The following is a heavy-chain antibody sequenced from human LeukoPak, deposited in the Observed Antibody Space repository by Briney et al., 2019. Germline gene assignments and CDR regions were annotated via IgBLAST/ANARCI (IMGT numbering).Heavy chain of an antibody. V-gene: IGHV4-59*12. CDR1: GGSISSYY. Sequence: SETLSLTCTVSGGSISSYYWSWIRQPPGEGLEWIGYIYYSGSTNYNPSLMGRVTMSVDTSKNQFSLKLSSVTAADTAVYYCAREIYYYDSSGMGYYHNYYMDVWGKGTTVTVSS. D-gene: IGHD3-22*01. J-gene: IGHJ6*03. CDR2: IYYSGST. CDR3: AREIYYYDSSGMGYYHNYYMDV.